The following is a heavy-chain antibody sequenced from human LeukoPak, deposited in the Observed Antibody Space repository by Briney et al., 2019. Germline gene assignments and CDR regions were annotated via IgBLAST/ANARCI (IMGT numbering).Heavy chain of an antibody. CDR2: ISSSSSTI. CDR3: ARSGGFRGSCFDY. V-gene: IGHV3-48*01. Sequence: GTSLRLSCAASGFTFSSYSMNWVRQAPGKGLEWVSYISSSSSTIYYADSVKGRFTISRDNAKNSLYLQMNSLRAEDTAVYYCARSGGFRGSCFDYWGQGTLVTVSS. J-gene: IGHJ4*02. D-gene: IGHD1-26*01. CDR1: GFTFSSYS.